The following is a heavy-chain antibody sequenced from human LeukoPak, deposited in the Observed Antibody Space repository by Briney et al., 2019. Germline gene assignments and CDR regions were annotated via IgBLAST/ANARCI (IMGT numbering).Heavy chain of an antibody. Sequence: PGGSLRLSCAASGFTFSSYWIHWVRQAPGKGLVWVSRIDSGGTNTIYADSVKGRFTVSRDNAKNTLYLQMNSLRAEDTAVYYCARGGSLHGFDTWGQGTVVTVSS. V-gene: IGHV3-74*01. J-gene: IGHJ3*02. CDR2: IDSGGTNT. D-gene: IGHD5-12*01. CDR3: ARGGSLHGFDT. CDR1: GFTFSSYW.